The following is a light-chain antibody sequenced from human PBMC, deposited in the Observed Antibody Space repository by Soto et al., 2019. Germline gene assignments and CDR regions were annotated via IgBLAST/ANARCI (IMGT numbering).Light chain of an antibody. CDR1: SSDVGDYNY. Sequence: QSVLTQSASVSVSPGQSITISCTGTSSDVGDYNYVSWYQQHPGKAPKLIIYGVTNRPSGISDRFSGSKSGNTASLTISGLQAEDEADYYCSSYTSTNTLVFGGGTKLTVL. V-gene: IGLV2-14*03. J-gene: IGLJ2*01. CDR2: GVT. CDR3: SSYTSTNTLV.